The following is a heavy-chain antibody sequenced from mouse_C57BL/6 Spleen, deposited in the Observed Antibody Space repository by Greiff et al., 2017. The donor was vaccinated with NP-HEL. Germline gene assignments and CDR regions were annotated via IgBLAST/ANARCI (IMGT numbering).Heavy chain of an antibody. D-gene: IGHD2-4*01. V-gene: IGHV10-1*01. CDR3: VRHAYYDYDDWFAY. J-gene: IGHJ3*01. CDR1: GFSFNTYA. CDR2: IRSKSNNYAT. Sequence: EPGGGLVQPKGSLKLSCAASGFSFNTYAMNWVRQAPGKGLEWGARIRSKSNNYATYYVESVKDRFTISRDDSESMLYLQMNNLKTEDTAMYYCVRHAYYDYDDWFAYWGQGTLVTVSA.